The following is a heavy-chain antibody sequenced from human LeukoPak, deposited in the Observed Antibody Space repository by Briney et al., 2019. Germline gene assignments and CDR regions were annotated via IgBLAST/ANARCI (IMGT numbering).Heavy chain of an antibody. J-gene: IGHJ4*02. CDR3: ARGKDLAY. CDR1: GYTFTGYY. V-gene: IGHV1-2*02. Sequence: GAPVKVSCKASGYTFTGYYMHWVRQAPGQGLEWMGWINPNNGGTDYAQKFQGRVTMTRDTSISTVYMELSRLRSDDTAVYYCARGKDLAYWGQGTRVTVPS. CDR2: INPNNGGT.